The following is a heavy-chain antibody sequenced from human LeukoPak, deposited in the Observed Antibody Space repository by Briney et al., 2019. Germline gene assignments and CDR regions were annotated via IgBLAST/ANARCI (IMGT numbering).Heavy chain of an antibody. V-gene: IGHV1-18*04. J-gene: IGHJ5*02. D-gene: IGHD2-15*01. CDR2: ISAYNGNT. CDR1: GYTFTSYG. CDR3: AREVVVVVAATQVWFDP. Sequence: AASVKVSCKASGYTFTSYGISWVRQAPGQGLEWMGWISAYNGNTNYAQKLQGRVTMTTDTSTSTAYMELRSLRSDDTAVYYCAREVVVVVAATQVWFDPWGQGTLVTVSS.